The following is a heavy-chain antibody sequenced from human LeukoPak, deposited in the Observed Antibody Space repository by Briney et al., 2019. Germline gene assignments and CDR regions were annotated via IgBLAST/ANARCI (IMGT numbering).Heavy chain of an antibody. Sequence: SETLSLTCTVSGGSISSSSYYWGWIRQPPGKGPEWIGSIYYSGSTYYHPSLKSRVTISVDTSKNQFSLKLSSVTAADTAVYYCARRLARYYYDSSGYSDYRGQGTLVTVSS. D-gene: IGHD3-22*01. CDR1: GGSISSSSYY. V-gene: IGHV4-39*01. CDR3: ARRLARYYYDSSGYSDY. J-gene: IGHJ4*02. CDR2: IYYSGST.